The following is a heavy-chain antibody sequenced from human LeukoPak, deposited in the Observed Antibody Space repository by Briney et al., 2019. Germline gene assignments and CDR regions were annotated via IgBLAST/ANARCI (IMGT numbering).Heavy chain of an antibody. Sequence: GESLKISCKGSGYSFNSYWIGWVRQMPGKGLEWMGIIYPGDSDTRYSPSFQGQVTISADKSISTAYLQWSSLKASDTAMYYCARHELFYYDSSGYSYYFDYWGQGTLVTVSS. D-gene: IGHD3-22*01. CDR2: IYPGDSDT. V-gene: IGHV5-51*01. J-gene: IGHJ4*02. CDR3: ARHELFYYDSSGYSYYFDY. CDR1: GYSFNSYW.